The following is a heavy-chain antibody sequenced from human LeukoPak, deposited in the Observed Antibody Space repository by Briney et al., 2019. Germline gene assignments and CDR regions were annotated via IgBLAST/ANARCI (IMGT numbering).Heavy chain of an antibody. Sequence: GGSLRLSCAASGFTVSSNYMSWVRQAPGKGLEWVSVIYSGGSTYYADSVKGRFTISRDNSKNTLYLQMNSLRAADTAVYYCARITFGGVIVNFDYWGQGALVTVSS. J-gene: IGHJ4*02. CDR2: IYSGGST. D-gene: IGHD3-16*02. CDR1: GFTVSSNY. CDR3: ARITFGGVIVNFDY. V-gene: IGHV3-53*01.